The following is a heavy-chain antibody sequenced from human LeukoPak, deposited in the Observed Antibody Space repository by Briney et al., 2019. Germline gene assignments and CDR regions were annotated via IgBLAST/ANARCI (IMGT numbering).Heavy chain of an antibody. D-gene: IGHD5-24*01. CDR1: GGSISSYY. J-gene: IGHJ4*02. V-gene: IGHV4-4*08. Sequence: PSDPLSLMCSLSGGSISSYYWLCMRQPPGKARVGIGYIYTSGSTNYNPSLKSRVTISVDTSKNQFPLKLSSMTAADTAVYYCARRLEMATTSEFDYWGQGTLVTVSS. CDR2: IYTSGST. CDR3: ARRLEMATTSEFDY.